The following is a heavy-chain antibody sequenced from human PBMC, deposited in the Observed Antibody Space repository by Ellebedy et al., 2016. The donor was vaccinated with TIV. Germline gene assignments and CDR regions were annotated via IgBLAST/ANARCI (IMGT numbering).Heavy chain of an antibody. J-gene: IGHJ6*02. CDR1: GYSLTSNG. CDR3: AKDSSYYGLDV. Sequence: AASVKVSCKASGYSLTSNGISWVRQAPGQGLEWMGIINPSGGSTSYAQKFQGRVTMTRDTSTRTFYMEVSSLRFEDTAVYYCAKDSSYYGLDVWGQGTTVTVSS. V-gene: IGHV1-46*01. CDR2: INPSGGST.